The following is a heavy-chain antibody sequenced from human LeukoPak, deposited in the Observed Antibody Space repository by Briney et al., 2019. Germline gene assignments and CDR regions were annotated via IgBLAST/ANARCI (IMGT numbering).Heavy chain of an antibody. Sequence: SETLSLTCPVSGGSISSSRYYWVWLRQPPGKGLEWIGSIYYSGSTYYNPSLKSRVTISVDTSKNHFSLKLSSVTAADTAVYYCARRGAAGAGGLDYCGQGTLVTVSS. D-gene: IGHD6-13*01. J-gene: IGHJ4*02. CDR3: ARRGAAGAGGLDY. CDR2: IYYSGST. V-gene: IGHV4-39*02. CDR1: GGSISSSRYY.